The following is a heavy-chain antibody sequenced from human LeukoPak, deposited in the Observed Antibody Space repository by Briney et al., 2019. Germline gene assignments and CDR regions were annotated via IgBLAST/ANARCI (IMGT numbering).Heavy chain of an antibody. CDR3: ARVKGSSGLFDY. Sequence: PSETLSLTCTVSGGSISSYYWSWIRQPPGKGLEWIGYIYYSGSTNYNPSLKSRVTISVDTSKNQFSLKLSSATAADTAVYYCARVKGSSGLFDYWGQGTLVTVSS. CDR2: IYYSGST. J-gene: IGHJ4*02. CDR1: GGSISSYY. D-gene: IGHD6-19*01. V-gene: IGHV4-59*01.